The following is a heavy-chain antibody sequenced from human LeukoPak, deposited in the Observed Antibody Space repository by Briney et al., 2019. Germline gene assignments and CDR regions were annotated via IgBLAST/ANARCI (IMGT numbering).Heavy chain of an antibody. CDR2: ISWNSGSI. Sequence: GRSLRLSCAASGLTFDDYAMHWVRQAPGKGLEWVSGISWNSGSIGYADSVKGRFTISRDNAKNSLYLQMNSLRAEDTALYYCAKDLSRGSSASAFDIWGQGTMVTVSS. CDR1: GLTFDDYA. D-gene: IGHD3-10*01. J-gene: IGHJ3*02. CDR3: AKDLSRGSSASAFDI. V-gene: IGHV3-9*01.